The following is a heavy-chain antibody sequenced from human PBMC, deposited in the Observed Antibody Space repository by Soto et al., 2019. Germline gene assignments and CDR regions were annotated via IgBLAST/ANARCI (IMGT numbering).Heavy chain of an antibody. CDR1: GGSISSGGYY. CDR3: ARAAYCGGDCYTPMYCFDS. D-gene: IGHD2-21*02. Sequence: PSETLSLTCTVSGGSISSGGYYWSWIRQHPGKGLEWIGYIHYSGSTYYNPSLKSRVTISVDTSKNQFSLTLSSVTAADTAVYYCARAAYCGGDCYTPMYCFDSWGQGTLVTVSS. J-gene: IGHJ4*02. CDR2: IHYSGST. V-gene: IGHV4-31*03.